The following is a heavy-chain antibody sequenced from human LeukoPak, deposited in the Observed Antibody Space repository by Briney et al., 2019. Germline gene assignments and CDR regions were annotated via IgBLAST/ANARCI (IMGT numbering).Heavy chain of an antibody. CDR2: INIDGTTT. CDR1: GFTFTTYW. D-gene: IGHD3-10*01. J-gene: IGHJ5*02. V-gene: IGHV3-74*01. Sequence: GGSLRLSCAASGFTFTTYWMHWVRQARGKGLVWVARINIDGTTTYYADYVKGRFTISRDNAKNTVSLEMSSLRDDDTAVYHCVRAGASGTYGQFDAWGQGALVTVSS. CDR3: VRAGASGTYGQFDA.